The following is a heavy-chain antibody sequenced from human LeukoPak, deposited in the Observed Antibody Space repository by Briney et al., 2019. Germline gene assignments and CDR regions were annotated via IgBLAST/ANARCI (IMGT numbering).Heavy chain of an antibody. J-gene: IGHJ4*02. CDR1: EYSFTSYW. CDR3: ARGGYYDILTGYQTGNFDY. Sequence: GGSLKISGKGSEYSFTSYWIGWVGQLPGKGLEWMGIIYPGDSDTRYSPSFQGQVTISADKSISTAYLQWSNLKASDTAMYYCARGGYYDILTGYQTGNFDYWGQGTLVTVSS. CDR2: IYPGDSDT. V-gene: IGHV5-51*01. D-gene: IGHD3-9*01.